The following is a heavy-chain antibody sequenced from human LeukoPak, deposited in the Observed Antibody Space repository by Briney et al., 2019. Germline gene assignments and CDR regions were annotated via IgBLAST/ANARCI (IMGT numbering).Heavy chain of an antibody. Sequence: GGSLRLSCAASGFTFSSYSMNWVRQAPGKGLEWVSSISSSSYIYYADSVKGRFTISRDNAKNSLYLQMNSLRAEDTAVYYCARDYRDNYYYYYGMDVWGQGTTVTVSS. J-gene: IGHJ6*02. D-gene: IGHD4-11*01. V-gene: IGHV3-21*01. CDR3: ARDYRDNYYYYYGMDV. CDR2: ISSSSYI. CDR1: GFTFSSYS.